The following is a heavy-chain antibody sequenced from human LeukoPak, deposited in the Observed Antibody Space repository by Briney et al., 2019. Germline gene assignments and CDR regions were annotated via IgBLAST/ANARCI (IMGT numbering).Heavy chain of an antibody. D-gene: IGHD3-22*01. Sequence: KPSETLSLTCAVYGGSFSGYYWSWIRQPPGKGLEWIGEINHSGSTNYNPSLKSRVTISVDTSKNQFSLKLSSVTAADTAVYYCARVDYYDSSVFDYWGQGTLVTVSS. CDR1: GGSFSGYY. J-gene: IGHJ4*02. V-gene: IGHV4-34*01. CDR3: ARVDYYDSSVFDY. CDR2: INHSGST.